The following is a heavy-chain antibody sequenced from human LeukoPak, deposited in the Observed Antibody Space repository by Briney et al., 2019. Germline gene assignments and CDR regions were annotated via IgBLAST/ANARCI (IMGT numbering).Heavy chain of an antibody. CDR2: ITSSSSDI. D-gene: IGHD3-22*01. CDR1: EFVFSSHA. V-gene: IGHV3-21*01. J-gene: IGHJ4*02. Sequence: PGGSLRLSCVASEFVFSSHAMIWVRQAPGKGLGWISSITSSSSDIFYADSVRGRFTISRDNANNALHLQMNSLRAEDTAVYYCARVFWETVNTGYYSDFWGQGTLVTVSS. CDR3: ARVFWETVNTGYYSDF.